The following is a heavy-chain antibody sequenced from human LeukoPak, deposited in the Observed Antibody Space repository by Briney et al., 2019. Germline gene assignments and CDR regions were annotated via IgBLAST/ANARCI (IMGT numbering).Heavy chain of an antibody. D-gene: IGHD5-18*01. V-gene: IGHV4-39*07. Sequence: PLETLSLTCTVSGGSISSSSYYWGWIRQPPGKGLEWIGSIYYSGSTYYNPSLKSRVTISVDTSKNQFSLKLSSVTAADTAVYYCARCRRYSYGSYYYYMDVWGKGTTVTVSS. J-gene: IGHJ6*03. CDR1: GGSISSSSYY. CDR3: ARCRRYSYGSYYYYMDV. CDR2: IYYSGST.